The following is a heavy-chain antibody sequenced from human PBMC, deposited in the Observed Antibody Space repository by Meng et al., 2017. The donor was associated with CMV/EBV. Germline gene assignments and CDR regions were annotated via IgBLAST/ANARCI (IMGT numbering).Heavy chain of an antibody. CDR1: GGSVSSGSYY. Sequence: CTVSGGSVSSGSYYRSWIRQPPGKGLEWIGYIYYSGSTNYNPSLKSRVTISVDTSKNQFSLKLSSVTAADTAVYYCARGSGSGNWFDPWGQGTLVTVSS. D-gene: IGHD1-26*01. V-gene: IGHV4-61*01. CDR2: IYYSGST. CDR3: ARGSGSGNWFDP. J-gene: IGHJ5*02.